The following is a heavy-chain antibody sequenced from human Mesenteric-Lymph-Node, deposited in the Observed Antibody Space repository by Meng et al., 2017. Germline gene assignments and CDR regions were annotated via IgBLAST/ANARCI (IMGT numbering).Heavy chain of an antibody. CDR3: ARGVNYYDSSGPHWYFDL. J-gene: IGHJ2*01. CDR2: IIPIFGTA. CDR1: GGTFSSYA. D-gene: IGHD3-22*01. Sequence: SVKVSCKASGGTFSSYAISWVRQAPGQGLEWMGGIIPIFGTANYAQKFQGRVTITADKSTSTAYMELSSLRSEDTAVYYCARGVNYYDSSGPHWYFDLWGRGTLVTVSS. V-gene: IGHV1-69*06.